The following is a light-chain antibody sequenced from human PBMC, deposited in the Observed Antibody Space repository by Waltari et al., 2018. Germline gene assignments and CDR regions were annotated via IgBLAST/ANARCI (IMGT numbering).Light chain of an antibody. Sequence: EIVLTQSPATLSLSPGERATLSCKASQSVGSYLAWYQQKPGQAPRLLIYDASNRATGIPARFTARGSGTDCTLTISGLEPDDFAVYYCQQRSKWPPITFGQGTRLEIQ. CDR3: QQRSKWPPIT. J-gene: IGKJ5*01. CDR1: QSVGSY. CDR2: DAS. V-gene: IGKV3-11*01.